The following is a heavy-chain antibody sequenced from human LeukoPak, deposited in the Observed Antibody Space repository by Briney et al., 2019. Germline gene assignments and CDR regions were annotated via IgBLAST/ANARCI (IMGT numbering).Heavy chain of an antibody. V-gene: IGHV3-21*01. CDR1: GFTFSSYS. D-gene: IGHD6-13*01. CDR2: ISSSSSYV. CDR3: ARVSSWKFDY. J-gene: IGHJ4*02. Sequence: GGSLRLSCAASGFTFSSYSMNWVRQAPGKGLEWVSSISSSSSYVYYADSVKGRFTISRDNAKNSLYLQMNRLRAEDTAVYYCARVSSWKFDYWGQGTLVTVSS.